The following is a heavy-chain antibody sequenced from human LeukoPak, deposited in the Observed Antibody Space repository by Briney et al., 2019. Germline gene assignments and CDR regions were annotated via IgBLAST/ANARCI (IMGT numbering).Heavy chain of an antibody. Sequence: ASVKVSCKASGYTFTGYYMHWVRQAPGQGLEWMGWINPNSGGTNYAQKFQGRVTMTRDTSISTAYMELSRLRSDDTAVYYCARDLHGDYVSLDYWGQGTLATVSS. D-gene: IGHD4-17*01. CDR2: INPNSGGT. J-gene: IGHJ4*02. V-gene: IGHV1-2*02. CDR3: ARDLHGDYVSLDY. CDR1: GYTFTGYY.